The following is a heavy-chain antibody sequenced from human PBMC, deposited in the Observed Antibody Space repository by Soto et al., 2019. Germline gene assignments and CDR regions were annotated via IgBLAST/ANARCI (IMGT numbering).Heavy chain of an antibody. CDR2: INPSGGST. V-gene: IGHV1-46*01. J-gene: IGHJ4*02. Sequence: QVQLVQSGAEVKKPGASVKVCCEASGYTFTNYYIHWVRQAPGQGLEWMAVINPSGGSTRYAQKFQGRVTMTRDTSTSRVYMELSSLRSEDTAVYYCAKTYGFLGGYYFDYWGQGTLVTVSS. CDR1: GYTFTNYY. D-gene: IGHD3-16*01. CDR3: AKTYGFLGGYYFDY.